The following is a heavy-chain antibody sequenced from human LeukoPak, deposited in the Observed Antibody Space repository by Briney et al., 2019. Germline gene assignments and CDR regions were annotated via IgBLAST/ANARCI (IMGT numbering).Heavy chain of an antibody. V-gene: IGHV3-15*01. J-gene: IGHJ5*02. CDR3: ATDFYDST. CDR2: IRSNSDGGTI. CDR1: GFIFSNYA. Sequence: GGSLRLSCAASGFIFSNYAMSWVRQAPGKGLEWVGRIRSNSDGGTIDYAAPVKGRFTLSRDDSKTTLYLQMNSLQTEDTAVYYCATDFYDSTWGQGTLVTVSS. D-gene: IGHD3-22*01.